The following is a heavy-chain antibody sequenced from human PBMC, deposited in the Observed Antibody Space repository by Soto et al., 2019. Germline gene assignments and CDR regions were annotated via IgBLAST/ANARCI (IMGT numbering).Heavy chain of an antibody. Sequence: QLQLQESGPGLVKPSETLSLTCTVSGGSISSSSYYWGWIRQPPGKGLEWIGSIYYSGSTYYNPSLKSRVTISVDTSKNQFSLKLSSVTAADTAVYYCAGGGGGGYENYYYYGMDVWGQGTTVTVSS. V-gene: IGHV4-39*01. J-gene: IGHJ6*02. D-gene: IGHD5-12*01. CDR3: AGGGGGGYENYYYYGMDV. CDR2: IYYSGST. CDR1: GGSISSSSYY.